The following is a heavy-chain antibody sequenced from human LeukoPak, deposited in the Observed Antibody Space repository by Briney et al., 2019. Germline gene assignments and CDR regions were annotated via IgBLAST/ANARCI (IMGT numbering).Heavy chain of an antibody. Sequence: GESLKISCKASGYSFTTYWIGWVRQMPEKGLEWMGIIYPGDSDTIYSPSFQGQVTISADKSITTAYLQWSSPKASDTAIYYCARRPAARSGPREADYWGQGTLVTVSS. CDR1: GYSFTTYW. D-gene: IGHD3-3*01. J-gene: IGHJ4*02. CDR2: IYPGDSDT. V-gene: IGHV5-51*01. CDR3: ARRPAARSGPREADY.